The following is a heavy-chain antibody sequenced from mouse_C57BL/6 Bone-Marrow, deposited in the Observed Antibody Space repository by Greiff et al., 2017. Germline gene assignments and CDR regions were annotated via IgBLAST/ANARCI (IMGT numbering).Heavy chain of an antibody. V-gene: IGHV2-5*01. D-gene: IGHD4-1*01. CDR3: AKKANWDVWYFDV. J-gene: IGHJ1*03. CDR2: LWRGGST. Sequence: QVQLQQSGPGLVQPSQSLSITCTASGFSLTSYGVHWVRQSPGKGLEWLGVLWRGGSTDYNAALMSRLGITKDNSKSEVFFRMNSLQADDTAIYYCAKKANWDVWYFDVWGTGTTVTVSS. CDR1: GFSLTSYG.